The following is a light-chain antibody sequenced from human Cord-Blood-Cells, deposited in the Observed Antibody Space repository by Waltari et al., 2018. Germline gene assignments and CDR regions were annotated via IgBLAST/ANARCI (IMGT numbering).Light chain of an antibody. J-gene: IGLJ1*01. Sequence: SALTHPASVSGSPGQSITIPSLGTSSDVGSYNLFSWYQQHPGKAPKLMIYEGSKRPSGVSNRFSGSKSGNTASLTISGLQAEDEADYYCCSYAGSSTYVFGTGTKVTVL. V-gene: IGLV2-23*01. CDR2: EGS. CDR3: CSYAGSSTYV. CDR1: SSDVGSYNL.